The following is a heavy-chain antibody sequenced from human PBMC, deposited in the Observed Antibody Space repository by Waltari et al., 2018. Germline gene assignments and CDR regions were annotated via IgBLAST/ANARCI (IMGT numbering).Heavy chain of an antibody. CDR2: IYYDGSA. V-gene: IGHV4-39*01. J-gene: IGHJ6*03. Sequence: QLQLQESGPGLLKASETLSLTCPVSGGSMNNRIYYWGWIRQPPGKGLEWIGNIYYDGSAYYNPSLRSRVTISVDTSRNQFSLRLTSVSATDTALYYCARLYQDFGSTDYMDVWGKGTTVTVS. D-gene: IGHD3-3*01. CDR3: ARLYQDFGSTDYMDV. CDR1: GGSMNNRIYY.